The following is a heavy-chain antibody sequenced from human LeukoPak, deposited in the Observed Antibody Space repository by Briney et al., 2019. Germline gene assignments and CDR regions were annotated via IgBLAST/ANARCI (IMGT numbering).Heavy chain of an antibody. D-gene: IGHD2-21*02. CDR3: ARNGFRTYCGTGCYSDYMDV. CDR2: IYDTGST. J-gene: IGHJ6*03. V-gene: IGHV4-4*07. CDR1: GASVSRES. Sequence: PSETLSLTCTVSGASVSRESWTWIRQPAGKGLEWIGYIYDTGSTTYNPSLQSRLTMSVDTPKNQFSLKLTSVTAADTAVYYCARNGFRTYCGTGCYSDYMDVWGKGATVTVSS.